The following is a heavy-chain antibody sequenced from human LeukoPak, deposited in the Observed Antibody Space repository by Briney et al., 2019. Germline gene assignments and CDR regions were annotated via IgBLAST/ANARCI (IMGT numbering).Heavy chain of an antibody. CDR3: ARHSGRLPPAEYFQH. D-gene: IGHD1-26*01. V-gene: IGHV4-39*01. J-gene: IGHJ1*01. CDR2: IYNSGST. CDR1: GGSISSSTYY. Sequence: SETLSLTCNVSGGSISSSTYYWGWIRQPPGKGLEWIGSIYNSGSTYYNPSLKSRVTIAVDTSKNQFSLKLSSVTAADTAVYYCARHSGRLPPAEYFQHWGQGTLVTVSS.